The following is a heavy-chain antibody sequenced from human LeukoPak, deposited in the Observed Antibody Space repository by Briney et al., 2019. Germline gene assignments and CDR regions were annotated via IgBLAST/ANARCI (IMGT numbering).Heavy chain of an antibody. D-gene: IGHD2-8*01. V-gene: IGHV3-48*03. J-gene: IGHJ3*02. CDR1: RFTFSSYE. CDR2: ISGSGIK. Sequence: GGSLRLSCAASRFTFSSYEMNWVRQAPGKGLEWVSYISGSGIKHYADSVKGRFTISRDNAKNSLYLPMNSLRVEDTAVYYCAREDTGVAFDIWGQGTTVTV. CDR3: AREDTGVAFDI.